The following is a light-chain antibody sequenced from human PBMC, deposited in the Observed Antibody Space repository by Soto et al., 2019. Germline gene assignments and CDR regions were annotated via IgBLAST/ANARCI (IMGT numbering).Light chain of an antibody. J-gene: IGLJ1*01. Sequence: QSALTQPRSVSGSPGQSVTISCTGTSSDVGGYNFVSWYQQYPGKAPRVMIYDVSKRPSGVPDRFSGSKSGNTASLTISGLQAEDEADYYCCPYVVTYTSYVFGTGTKVTVL. CDR3: CPYVVTYTSYV. CDR1: SSDVGGYNF. CDR2: DVS. V-gene: IGLV2-11*01.